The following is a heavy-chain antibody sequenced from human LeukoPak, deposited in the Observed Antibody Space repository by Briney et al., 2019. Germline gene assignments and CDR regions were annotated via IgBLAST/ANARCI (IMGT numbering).Heavy chain of an antibody. D-gene: IGHD5-18*01. J-gene: IGHJ6*03. V-gene: IGHV1-69*05. CDR2: IIPIFGTA. CDR1: GGTFSSYA. Sequence: ASVKVSCKASGGTFSSYAISWVRQAPGQGLEWMGGIIPIFGTANYAQKFQGRVTMTTDTSTSTAYMELRSLRSDDTAVYYCARGAVVTAMGGYYYMDVWGKGTTVTVSS. CDR3: ARGAVVTAMGGYYYMDV.